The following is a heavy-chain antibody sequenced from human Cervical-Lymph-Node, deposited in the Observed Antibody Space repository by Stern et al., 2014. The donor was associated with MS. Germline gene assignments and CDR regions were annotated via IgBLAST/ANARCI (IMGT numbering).Heavy chain of an antibody. Sequence: VQLVQSGAEVKKPGASVNVSCEASGFSFTTHYMHWIRQAPGEGLEWVGMINPNTGTTSDARQFQVRVIITRDTSTSTIYMELTGLRSEDTALYFCTRVQRERRALDPFDPWGQGTLVTVSS. D-gene: IGHD1-1*01. CDR1: GFSFTTHY. CDR3: TRVQRERRALDPFDP. CDR2: INPNTGTT. J-gene: IGHJ5*02. V-gene: IGHV1-46*03.